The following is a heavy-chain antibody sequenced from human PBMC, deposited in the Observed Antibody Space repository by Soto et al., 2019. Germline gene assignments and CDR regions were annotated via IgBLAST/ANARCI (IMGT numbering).Heavy chain of an antibody. D-gene: IGHD3-10*01. CDR1: GGSFSGYY. V-gene: IGHV4-34*01. CDR2: INHSGST. J-gene: IGHJ4*02. CDR3: ATIKLGSNRLDY. Sequence: SETLSLTCAVYGGSFSGYYWTWIRQPQGTGLEWIGEINHSGSTNYNPSLKSRVTISVDTSKNHFSLKLSSVTAADTAVYYCATIKLGSNRLDYWGQGTLVTVSS.